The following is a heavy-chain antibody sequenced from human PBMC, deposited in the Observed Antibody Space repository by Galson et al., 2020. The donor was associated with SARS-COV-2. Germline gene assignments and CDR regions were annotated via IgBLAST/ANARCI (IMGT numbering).Heavy chain of an antibody. CDR3: ARHFEMGATHFDH. CDR2: IYYSGRT. CDR1: GGSISNYY. Sequence: ASETLSLTCTVSGGSISNYYWSWIRQPPGKGLDWVGYIYYSGRTNYNSSLKSRVTMSVDTSKNQFSLRLRSVTAADTAVYYCARHFEMGATHFDHWGQGILVTVSS. V-gene: IGHV4-59*08. J-gene: IGHJ4*02. D-gene: IGHD1-26*01.